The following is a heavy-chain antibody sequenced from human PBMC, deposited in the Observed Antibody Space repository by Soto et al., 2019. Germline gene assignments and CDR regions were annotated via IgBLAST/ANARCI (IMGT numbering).Heavy chain of an antibody. Sequence: GGSLRLSCAASGFTFSSYGMHWVRQAPGKGLEWVAIIGYDGSNEYYADSVRDRLTISRDNSRYTLHLQMNSLRAEDTAIYYCARSGDTNPYYYHAMDVWGQGSTVTVSS. V-gene: IGHV3-33*01. J-gene: IGHJ6*02. CDR3: ARSGDTNPYYYHAMDV. CDR1: GFTFSSYG. CDR2: IGYDGSNE. D-gene: IGHD1-26*01.